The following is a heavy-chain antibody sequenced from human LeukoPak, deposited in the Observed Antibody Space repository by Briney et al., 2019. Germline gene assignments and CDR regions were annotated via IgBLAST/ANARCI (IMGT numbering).Heavy chain of an antibody. J-gene: IGHJ4*02. Sequence: GGSLRLSCAASGFTFSNYEFNWVRQAPGKGLEWVSYVSSSGRNIYYADSVKGRFTISRDNAKNSLYLQMNSLRAEDTAVYYCARDLVQLWSKDYWGQGTLVTVSS. CDR2: VSSSGRNI. V-gene: IGHV3-48*03. CDR1: GFTFSNYE. D-gene: IGHD5-18*01. CDR3: ARDLVQLWSKDY.